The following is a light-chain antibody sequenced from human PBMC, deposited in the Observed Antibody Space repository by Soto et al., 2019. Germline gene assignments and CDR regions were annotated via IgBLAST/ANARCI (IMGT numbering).Light chain of an antibody. J-gene: IGLJ2*01. CDR1: SSDVGGYNY. CDR3: SSYTSSRTYVV. V-gene: IGLV2-14*01. CDR2: YVS. Sequence: QSALTQPASVSGSPGQSITISCTGTSSDVGGYNYVSWYQQHPGKAPKLMIYYVSNRPSGVSNRFSGSKSDNTASLTISGLQAEDEADYYCSSYTSSRTYVVFGGGTKLTVL.